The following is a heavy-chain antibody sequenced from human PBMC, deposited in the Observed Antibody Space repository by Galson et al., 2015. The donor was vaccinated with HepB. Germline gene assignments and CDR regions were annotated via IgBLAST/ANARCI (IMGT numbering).Heavy chain of an antibody. CDR2: IRSKAYGGTT. CDR3: TRGAYYDFWSGSPYYFDY. CDR1: GFTFGDYA. Sequence: SLRLSCAASGFTFGDYAMSWFRQAPGKGLEWVGFIRSKAYGGTTEYAASVKGRFTISRDDSKSIAYLQMNSLKTEDTAVYYCTRGAYYDFWSGSPYYFDYWGQGTLVTVSS. V-gene: IGHV3-49*03. D-gene: IGHD3-3*01. J-gene: IGHJ4*02.